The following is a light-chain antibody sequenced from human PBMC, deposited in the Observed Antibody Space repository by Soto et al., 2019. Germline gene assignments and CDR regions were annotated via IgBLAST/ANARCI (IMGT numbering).Light chain of an antibody. V-gene: IGKV3-11*01. CDR3: SQLRTRPPIT. J-gene: IGKJ5*01. CDR1: QSVSSY. Sequence: LKKHPPPLSLSPGKRAPLPCSASQSVSSYVAWYQQKPGQAPRLLIYDASNRATGIPARFSGSGSGTAFTLTIISLLYAEHTVAYYSQLRTRPPITSAQGTPLEI. CDR2: DAS.